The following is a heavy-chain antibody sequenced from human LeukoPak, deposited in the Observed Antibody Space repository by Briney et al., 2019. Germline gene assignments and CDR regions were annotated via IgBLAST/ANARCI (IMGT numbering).Heavy chain of an antibody. D-gene: IGHD3-10*01. CDR3: TSGGLGQNWFDP. CDR1: GFTFSSYG. Sequence: GGSLRLSCAASGFTFSSYGMHWVRQAPGKGLEWVAVISYDGSNKYYADSVKGRFTISRDNSKNSLYLQMNSLRAEDTAVYYCTSGGLGQNWFDPWGQGTLVTVSS. J-gene: IGHJ5*02. CDR2: ISYDGSNK. V-gene: IGHV3-30*03.